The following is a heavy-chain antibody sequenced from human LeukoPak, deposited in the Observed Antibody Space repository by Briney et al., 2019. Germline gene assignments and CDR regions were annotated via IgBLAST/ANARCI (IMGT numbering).Heavy chain of an antibody. Sequence: SVKVSCKASGGTFSSYAISWVRQAPGQGLEWMGRIIPILGIASYAQKFQGRVTITRNTSISTAYMELSSLRSEDTAVYYCARGRSPNWFDPWGQGTPVTVSS. CDR3: ARGRSPNWFDP. V-gene: IGHV1-69*04. J-gene: IGHJ5*02. CDR1: GGTFSSYA. CDR2: IIPILGIA.